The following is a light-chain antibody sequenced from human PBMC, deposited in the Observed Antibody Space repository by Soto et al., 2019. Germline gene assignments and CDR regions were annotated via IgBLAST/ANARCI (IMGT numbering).Light chain of an antibody. CDR2: DVS. CDR3: CSYAGSNTDV. J-gene: IGLJ1*01. CDR1: SSDVGGYNY. V-gene: IGLV2-11*01. Sequence: QSALTQPRSVSGSPGQSVTISCTGTSSDVGGYNYVSWYQQHPGKAPKLMIYDVSKRPSGVPDRFSGSKSGNPASLTISGLQAEHEADYYCCSYAGSNTDVFGTGTKLPVL.